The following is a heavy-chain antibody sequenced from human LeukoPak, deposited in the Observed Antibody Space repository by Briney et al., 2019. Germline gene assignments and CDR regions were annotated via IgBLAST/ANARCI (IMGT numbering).Heavy chain of an antibody. CDR2: INADNGDT. CDR1: GYTFTTYA. CDR3: ARSGNSVHYFMDV. Sequence: ASVKVSCKASGYTFTTYAMHWVRQAPGQRLEWLGWINADNGDTKYSQEFQGRVTITRDTSASTAYMELSSLRSEDMAVYYCARSGNSVHYFMDVWGQGTMVTVSS. D-gene: IGHD4-23*01. J-gene: IGHJ3*01. V-gene: IGHV1-3*03.